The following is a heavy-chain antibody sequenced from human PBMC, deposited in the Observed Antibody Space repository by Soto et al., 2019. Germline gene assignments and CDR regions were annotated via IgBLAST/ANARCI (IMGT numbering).Heavy chain of an antibody. J-gene: IGHJ6*02. D-gene: IGHD3-22*01. CDR3: ARDIAMIGGYYYYGMDV. V-gene: IGHV1-2*04. CDR1: GYTFTGYY. Sequence: QVQLVQSGAEVKKPGASVKVSCKASGYTFTGYYMHWVRQAPGQGLEWMGWINPNSGGTNYAQKFQGWVTMTRDTSLSTAYMELSRLRSDDTAVYYCARDIAMIGGYYYYGMDVWGQGTTVTVSS. CDR2: INPNSGGT.